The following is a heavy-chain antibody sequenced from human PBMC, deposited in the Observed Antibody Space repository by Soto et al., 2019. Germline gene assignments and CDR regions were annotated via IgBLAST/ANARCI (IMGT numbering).Heavy chain of an antibody. V-gene: IGHV1-58*01. D-gene: IGHD3-22*01. CDR3: AAATQSYERLNPYYYYYGMDV. J-gene: IGHJ6*02. CDR2: IVVGSGNT. CDR1: GFTFTSSA. Sequence: QMQLVPSGPEVKKPGTSVKVSCKASGFTFTSSAVQWVRQARGQRLEWIGWIVVGSGNTNYAQKFQERVTITRAMSPSTAYMELSSLKSEDTAVYYCAAATQSYERLNPYYYYYGMDVWGQGTTVTVSS.